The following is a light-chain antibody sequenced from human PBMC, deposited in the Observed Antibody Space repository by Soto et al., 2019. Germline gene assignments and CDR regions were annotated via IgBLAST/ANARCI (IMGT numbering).Light chain of an antibody. Sequence: QSALTQPASVSGSPGQSITISCTGTRSDVGGYNSVSWYQQHPGKVPKLMLYEVRRRPLGVSDRFSGSKSGNTASLTISGLQADDEADYFCSSFTSSVTFVFGTGTKVTVL. J-gene: IGLJ1*01. CDR3: SSFTSSVTFV. V-gene: IGLV2-14*01. CDR2: EVR. CDR1: RSDVGGYNS.